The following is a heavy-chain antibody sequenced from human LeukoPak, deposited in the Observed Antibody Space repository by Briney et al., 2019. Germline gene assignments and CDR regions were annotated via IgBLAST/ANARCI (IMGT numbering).Heavy chain of an antibody. CDR1: GYTFTGYY. J-gene: IGHJ6*03. D-gene: IGHD2-15*01. Sequence: ASVKVSCKASGYTFTGYYMHWVRQAPGQGLEWMGWINPNSGGTNYAQKFQGRVTMTRDTSTSTVYMELSSLRSGDTAVYYCARDPPNCSGGSCYSSYMDVWGKGTTVTISS. V-gene: IGHV1-2*02. CDR2: INPNSGGT. CDR3: ARDPPNCSGGSCYSSYMDV.